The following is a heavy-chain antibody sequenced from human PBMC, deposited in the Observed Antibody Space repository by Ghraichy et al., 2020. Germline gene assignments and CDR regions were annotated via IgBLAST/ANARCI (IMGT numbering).Heavy chain of an antibody. CDR1: GGTFSSYA. J-gene: IGHJ4*02. V-gene: IGHV1-69*13. Sequence: SVKVSCKASGGTFSSYAISWVRQAPGQGLEWMGGIIPIFGTANYAQKFQGRVTITADESTSTAYMELSSLRSEDTAVYYCARDLVDCSSTSCYGGGYWGQGTLVTVSS. CDR3: ARDLVDCSSTSCYGGGY. CDR2: IIPIFGTA. D-gene: IGHD2-2*01.